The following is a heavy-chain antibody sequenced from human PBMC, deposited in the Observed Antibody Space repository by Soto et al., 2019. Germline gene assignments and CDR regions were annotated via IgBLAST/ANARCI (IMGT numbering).Heavy chain of an antibody. V-gene: IGHV3-21*01. J-gene: IGHJ4*02. Sequence: GGSLRLSCTAYRFTFSEYSMSCVRQAPGKGLEWVSSITHSGTYVYYADSVKGRFTISRDSASNSLFLQMTSLRAEDTAVYHCARARGNDWYSDYWGQGT. CDR1: RFTFSEYS. D-gene: IGHD5-12*01. CDR2: ITHSGTYV. CDR3: ARARGNDWYSDY.